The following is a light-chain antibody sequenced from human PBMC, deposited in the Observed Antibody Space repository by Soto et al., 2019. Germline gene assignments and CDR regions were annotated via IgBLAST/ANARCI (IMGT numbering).Light chain of an antibody. J-gene: IGLJ1*01. CDR1: SSDDGSYNL. V-gene: IGLV2-23*02. Sequence: QSALTQPASVSGSPGQSITISCTGTSSDDGSYNLVSWYQHHPGKAPKLMIYEVSKRPSGVSNRFSGSKSGNTASLTISGLQAEDEADYYCCSYAGSSTFPYVFGTGTKLTVL. CDR2: EVS. CDR3: CSYAGSSTFPYV.